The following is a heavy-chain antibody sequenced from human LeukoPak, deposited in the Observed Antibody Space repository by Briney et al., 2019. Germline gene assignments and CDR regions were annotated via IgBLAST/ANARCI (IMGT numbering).Heavy chain of an antibody. J-gene: IGHJ4*02. CDR3: ARRGYSYGPGYYFDY. V-gene: IGHV4-34*01. CDR1: GGSFSGYY. D-gene: IGHD5-18*01. CDR2: INHSGST. Sequence: SETLSLTCAVYGGSFSGYYWSWIRQPPGEGLEWIGEINHSGSTNYNPSLKSRVTISVDTSKNQFSLKLSSVTAADTAVYYCARRGYSYGPGYYFDYWGQGTLVTVSS.